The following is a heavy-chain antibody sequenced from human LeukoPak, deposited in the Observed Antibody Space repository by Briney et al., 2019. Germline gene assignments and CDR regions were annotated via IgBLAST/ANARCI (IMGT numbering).Heavy chain of an antibody. CDR3: ARVPLGYCSGGSCPYYFDY. Sequence: SVKVSCKASGGTFSSYAISWVRQAPGQGLEWMGGIIPIFGTANYAQKFQGRVTITTDESTSTAYMEPSSLRSEDTAVYYCARVPLGYCSGGSCPYYFDYWGQGTLVTVSS. V-gene: IGHV1-69*05. D-gene: IGHD2-15*01. J-gene: IGHJ4*02. CDR1: GGTFSSYA. CDR2: IIPIFGTA.